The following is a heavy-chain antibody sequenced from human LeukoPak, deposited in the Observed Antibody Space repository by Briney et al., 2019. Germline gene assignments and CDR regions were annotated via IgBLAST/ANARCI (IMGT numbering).Heavy chain of an antibody. CDR1: GGTFISYA. CDR2: IIPIFGTA. J-gene: IGHJ4*02. CDR3: ARVGYDSSGYYRGYFDY. V-gene: IGHV1-69*01. Sequence: SVKVSCKASGGTFISYAISWVRQAPGQGLEWMGGIIPIFGTANYAQKFQGRVTITADESTSTAYMELSSLRSEDTAVYYCARVGYDSSGYYRGYFDYWGQGTLVTVSS. D-gene: IGHD3-22*01.